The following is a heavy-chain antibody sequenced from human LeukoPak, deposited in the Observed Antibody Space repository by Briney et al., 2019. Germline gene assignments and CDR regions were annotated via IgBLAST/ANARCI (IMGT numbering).Heavy chain of an antibody. V-gene: IGHV4-59*12. CDR2: IYYSGST. D-gene: IGHD4-17*01. J-gene: IGHJ3*02. CDR1: GGSISSYY. CDR3: ARDRDYGDYVAAFDI. Sequence: PSETLSLTCTVSGGSISSYYWSWIRQPPGKGLEWVGYIYYSGSTNYNPSLKSRVTISVDTSKNQFSLKLSSVTAADTAVYYCARDRDYGDYVAAFDIWGQGTMVTVSS.